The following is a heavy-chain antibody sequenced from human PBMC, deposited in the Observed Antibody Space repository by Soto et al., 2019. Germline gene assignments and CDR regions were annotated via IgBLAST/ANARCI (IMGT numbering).Heavy chain of an antibody. V-gene: IGHV3-49*04. J-gene: IGHJ4*02. D-gene: IGHD3-22*01. CDR1: GFTFSSYA. Sequence: GGSLRLSCAASGFTFSSYAMSWVRQAPGKGLEWVSAISGSGTAEYAASVKGRFTISRDDSKSIAYLQMNSLKTEDTAVYYCTRDGDYYDTTSYYLNYWGQGALVTVSS. CDR3: TRDGDYYDTTSYYLNY. CDR2: ISGSGTA.